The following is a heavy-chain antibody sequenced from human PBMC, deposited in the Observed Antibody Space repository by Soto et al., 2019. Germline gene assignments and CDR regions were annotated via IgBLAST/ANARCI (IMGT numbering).Heavy chain of an antibody. CDR3: ARFFFETGSNSCWPWYFHY. CDR2: ISGSGGTT. CDR1: GFTFSNYA. D-gene: IGHD2-2*01. J-gene: IGHJ4*02. Sequence: EVQLLESGGGLVQPGRSLRLSCAASGFTFSNYAMSWVRQAPGQGLDWVSAISGSGGTTYYVDSVKGRFTISRDNSKNTLFLQMNSLRAEDAAVYYCARFFFETGSNSCWPWYFHYWGQGTLVTVSS. V-gene: IGHV3-23*01.